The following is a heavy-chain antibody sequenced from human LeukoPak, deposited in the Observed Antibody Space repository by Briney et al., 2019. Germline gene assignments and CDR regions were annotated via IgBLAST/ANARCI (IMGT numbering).Heavy chain of an antibody. J-gene: IGHJ6*03. CDR3: AKDRCSNGVGCYYYYMDV. CDR2: ISGGGDTT. CDR1: DFTFSNYV. Sequence: PGGSLRLSCADSDFTFSNYVMSWVRQAPGKGLEWVSTISGGGDTTDYADSVKGRFTISRDSSKNILYLQMNSLRAEDTAVYYCAKDRCSNGVGCYYYYMDVWGKGTTVTISS. V-gene: IGHV3-23*01. D-gene: IGHD2-8*01.